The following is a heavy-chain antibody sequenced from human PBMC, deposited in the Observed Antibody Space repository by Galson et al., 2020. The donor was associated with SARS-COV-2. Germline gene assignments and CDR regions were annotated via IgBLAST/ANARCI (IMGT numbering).Heavy chain of an antibody. CDR1: GFSLSSRGVS. CDR3: ARISSPTYYYGSGSYYYAFDY. J-gene: IGHJ4*02. D-gene: IGHD3-10*01. CDR2: IDWDDDK. Sequence: SGPTLANPTQTLTLTCTFSGFSLSSRGVSVSWIRQPPGKALAWLARIDWDDDKFYNTSLKTRLTISKDPSKNQVVLTVTNMDPVDTATYYCARISSPTYYYGSGSYYYAFDYWGQGILVTVSS. V-gene: IGHV2-70*04.